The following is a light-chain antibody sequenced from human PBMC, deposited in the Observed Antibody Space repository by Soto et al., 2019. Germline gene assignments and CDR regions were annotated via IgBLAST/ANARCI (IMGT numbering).Light chain of an antibody. J-gene: IGKJ2*01. V-gene: IGKV1-39*01. CDR3: QQSYSVPHT. CDR2: AAS. CDR1: QNIFSY. Sequence: DIPMTQAPSSLSASVGDRVTITCRASQNIFSYLSWYQHKPGKAPSLLIYAASSLQSGVPSRFSGSGSGTDFALTISSLQPEDFATFYCQQSYSVPHTLGQWTKLEI.